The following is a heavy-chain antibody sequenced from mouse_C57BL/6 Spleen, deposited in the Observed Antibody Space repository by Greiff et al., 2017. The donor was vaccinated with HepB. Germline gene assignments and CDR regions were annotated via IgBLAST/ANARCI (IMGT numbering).Heavy chain of an antibody. CDR2: IDPNSGGT. Sequence: QVQLQQPGAELVKPGASVKLSCKASGYTFTSYWMHWVKQRPGRGLEWIGRIDPNSGGTKYNEKFKSKATLTVDKPSSTAYMKLSSLTSEDSAVYYCAKAGYGSSFYYYAMDYWGQGTSVTVSS. CDR3: AKAGYGSSFYYYAMDY. J-gene: IGHJ4*01. V-gene: IGHV1-72*01. CDR1: GYTFTSYW. D-gene: IGHD1-1*01.